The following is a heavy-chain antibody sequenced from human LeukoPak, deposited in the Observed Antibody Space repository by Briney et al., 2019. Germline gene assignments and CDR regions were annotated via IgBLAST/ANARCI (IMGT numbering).Heavy chain of an antibody. D-gene: IGHD6-19*01. CDR2: IYYSGST. CDR3: ARYAGYSSGWPYYYYYGMDV. J-gene: IGHJ6*02. V-gene: IGHV4-59*01. Sequence: SETLSLTCTVSGGSISSYYWSWLRQPPGKGLEWIGYIYYSGSTNYNPSLKSRVTISVDTSKNQFSLKLSSVTAADTAEYYCARYAGYSSGWPYYYYYGMDVWGQGTTVTVSS. CDR1: GGSISSYY.